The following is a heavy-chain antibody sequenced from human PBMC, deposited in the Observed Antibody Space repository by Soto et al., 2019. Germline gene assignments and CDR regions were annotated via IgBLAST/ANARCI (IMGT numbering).Heavy chain of an antibody. CDR3: ARSQFGVVVVAAMDY. D-gene: IGHD2-15*01. Sequence: GGSLRLSCAASGFTFSSYAMHWVRQAPGKGLEYVSAISSNGGSTYYANSVKGRFTISRDNSKNTLYLQMGSLRAEDMAVYYCARSQFGVVVVAAMDYWGQGTLVTVSS. CDR2: ISSNGGST. V-gene: IGHV3-64*01. J-gene: IGHJ4*02. CDR1: GFTFSSYA.